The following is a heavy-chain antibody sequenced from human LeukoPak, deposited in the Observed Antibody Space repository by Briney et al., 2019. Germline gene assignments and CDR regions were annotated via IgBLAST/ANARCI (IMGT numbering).Heavy chain of an antibody. D-gene: IGHD3-16*01. Sequence: SETLSLTCTVSGGSINNTLFYWGWIRQPPGKGLEWIGTVYYDGINYSSPSLKSRVATSVDTSKNQFSLRLSSVTAADTAVYYCARISRWGQYWGKGILVTVSS. CDR3: ARISRWGQY. CDR2: VYYDGIN. V-gene: IGHV4-39*07. CDR1: GGSINNTLFY. J-gene: IGHJ4*02.